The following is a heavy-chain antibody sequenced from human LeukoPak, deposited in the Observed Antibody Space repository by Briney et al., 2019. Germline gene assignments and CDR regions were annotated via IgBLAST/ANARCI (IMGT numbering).Heavy chain of an antibody. V-gene: IGHV4-4*07. CDR1: GGSIRSFY. CDR2: IYTSGTT. D-gene: IGHD6-6*01. Sequence: SSETLSLTCTDSGGSIRSFYWSWVRQPAGKGLEWIGRIYTSGTTSYNPSVKSRVTMSVDTSKNQFSLNLTSLTAADTAVYYCARGGEWSSSPLDHWGQGALVTVSS. J-gene: IGHJ4*02. CDR3: ARGGEWSSSPLDH.